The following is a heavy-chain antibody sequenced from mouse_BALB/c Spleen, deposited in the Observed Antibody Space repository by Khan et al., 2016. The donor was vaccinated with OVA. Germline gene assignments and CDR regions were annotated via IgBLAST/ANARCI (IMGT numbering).Heavy chain of an antibody. CDR2: ISSGGDYT. Sequence: EVELVESGGDLVKPGGSLKLSCAASGFSFSSYSMSWVRQTPDKRLEWVATISSGGDYTYYPDIVKGRFTISRDNAKNNLYLQMSSLKSEDTAMYYCARHLTGSFAYWGQGTLVTVSA. CDR1: GFSFSSYS. V-gene: IGHV5-6*01. D-gene: IGHD4-1*01. J-gene: IGHJ3*01. CDR3: ARHLTGSFAY.